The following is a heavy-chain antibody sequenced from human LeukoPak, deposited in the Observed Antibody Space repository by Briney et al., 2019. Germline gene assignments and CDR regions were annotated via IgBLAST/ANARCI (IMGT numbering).Heavy chain of an antibody. CDR1: GGSISSGYY. CDR2: IYHSGST. CDR3: ARRAQNTAMVLVFDY. D-gene: IGHD5-18*01. J-gene: IGHJ4*02. Sequence: SETLSLTCTVSGGSISSGYYWGWIRQPPGKGLEWIGSIYHSGSTYYNPSLKSRVTISVDTSKNQFSLKLSSVTAADTAVYYCARRAQNTAMVLVFDYWGQGTLVTVSS. V-gene: IGHV4-38-2*02.